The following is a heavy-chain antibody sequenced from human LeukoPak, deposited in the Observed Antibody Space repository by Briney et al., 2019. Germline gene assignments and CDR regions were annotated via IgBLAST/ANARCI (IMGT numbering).Heavy chain of an antibody. CDR3: ARTTEGYAGGPGYSYYYYMDV. CDR2: IHYSGGT. CDR1: GGSISSYY. J-gene: IGHJ6*03. V-gene: IGHV4-59*01. Sequence: SETLSLTCTVSGGSISSYYWSWIRQPPGKGLEWLGYIHYSGGTHYNPSLKSRVTISVDTSKNQFSLKLRSVTAADTAVYYCARTTEGYAGGPGYSYYYYMDVWGKGTTVTISS. D-gene: IGHD5-12*01.